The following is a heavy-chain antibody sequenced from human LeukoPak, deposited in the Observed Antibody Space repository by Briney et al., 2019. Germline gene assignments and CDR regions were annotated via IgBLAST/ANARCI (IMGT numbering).Heavy chain of an antibody. CDR2: IYHSGST. CDR1: GYSISSGYY. Sequence: PETLSLTCAVSGYSISSGYYWGWIRQPPGKGLEWIGSIYHSGSTYYNPSLKSRVTISVDTSKNQFSLKLSSVTAADTAVYYCARRKSSGYYDWWGQGTLVTVSS. J-gene: IGHJ4*02. V-gene: IGHV4-38-2*01. CDR3: ARRKSSGYYDW. D-gene: IGHD3-22*01.